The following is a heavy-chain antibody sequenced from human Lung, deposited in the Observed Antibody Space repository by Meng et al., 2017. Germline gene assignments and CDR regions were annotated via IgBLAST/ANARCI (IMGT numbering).Heavy chain of an antibody. Sequence: QVQLQESGPGLVKPSQTLSLTCTVSVGSISNADYYWSWIRQPPGKGLEWIGYIYYSGSTYYNPSLKSRVTMSVDTSKNQFSLKLSSVTDADTVVYYCARVGACSGGSCYFRLFDYWGQGMLVTVSS. J-gene: IGHJ4*02. CDR1: VGSISNADYY. CDR3: ARVGACSGGSCYFRLFDY. D-gene: IGHD2-15*01. CDR2: IYYSGST. V-gene: IGHV4-30-4*01.